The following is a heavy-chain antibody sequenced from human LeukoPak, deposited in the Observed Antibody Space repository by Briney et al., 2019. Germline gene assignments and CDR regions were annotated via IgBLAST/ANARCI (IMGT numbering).Heavy chain of an antibody. CDR3: ARGRSDSGGYYYADAFDI. J-gene: IGHJ3*02. CDR2: IIPIFGTA. D-gene: IGHD3-22*01. V-gene: IGHV1-69*05. CDR1: GGTFSSYA. Sequence: GASVKVSCKASGGTFSSYAISWVRQAPGQGLEWMGGIIPIFGTANYAQKFQGRVTITTDESTSTAYMELSSLRSEDTAVYYCARGRSDSGGYYYADAFDIWGQGTMVTVSS.